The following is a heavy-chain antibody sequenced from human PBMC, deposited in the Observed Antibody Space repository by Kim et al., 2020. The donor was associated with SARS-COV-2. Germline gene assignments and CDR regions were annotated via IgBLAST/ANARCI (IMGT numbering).Heavy chain of an antibody. Sequence: SETLSLTCTVSGGSISSGGYYWSWIRQHPGKGLEWIGYIYYSGSTYYNPSLKSRVTISVDTSKNQFSLKLGSVTAADTAVYYCARDKGYYYDSSGPYYYGMDVWGQGTTVTVSS. V-gene: IGHV4-31*03. CDR2: IYYSGST. CDR3: ARDKGYYYDSSGPYYYGMDV. J-gene: IGHJ6*02. D-gene: IGHD3-22*01. CDR1: GGSISSGGYY.